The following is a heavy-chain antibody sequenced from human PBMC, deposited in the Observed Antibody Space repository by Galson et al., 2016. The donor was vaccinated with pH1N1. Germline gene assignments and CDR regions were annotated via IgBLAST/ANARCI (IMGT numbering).Heavy chain of an antibody. J-gene: IGHJ4*02. CDR1: GFTFSVFA. V-gene: IGHV3-23*01. D-gene: IGHD3-22*01. CDR2: ISASGAST. CDR3: VKYDSSGYYYGRLAN. Sequence: LSCAASGFTFSVFAMCWVRHAPGKGLEWVSGISASGASTHFADSVKGRFTISRDNSKNALYLEMNSLTGEDTAFYYCVKYDSSGYYYGRLANWGQGTLVTVSS.